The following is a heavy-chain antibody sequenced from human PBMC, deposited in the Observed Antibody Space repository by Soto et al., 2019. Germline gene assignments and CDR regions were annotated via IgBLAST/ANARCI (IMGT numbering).Heavy chain of an antibody. CDR1: GFTFSSYW. J-gene: IGHJ1*01. Sequence: GGSLRLSCAASGFTFSSYWMSWVRQAPGKGLEWVANIKQDGSEKYYVDSVKGRFTISRDNAKNSLYLQMNSLRAEDTAVYYCAREALGYSSSSYFQHWGQGTLVTVSS. CDR2: IKQDGSEK. D-gene: IGHD6-6*01. CDR3: AREALGYSSSSYFQH. V-gene: IGHV3-7*01.